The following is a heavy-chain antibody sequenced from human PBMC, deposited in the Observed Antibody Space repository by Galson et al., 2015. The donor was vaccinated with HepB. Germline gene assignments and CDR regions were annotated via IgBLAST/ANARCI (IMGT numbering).Heavy chain of an antibody. CDR1: GYTFTSYY. D-gene: IGHD2-2*01. V-gene: IGHV1-46*03. J-gene: IGHJ6*02. CDR3: AIVVVPAAMPDLSTSVVYYYGMDV. CDR2: INPSGGST. Sequence: SVKVSCKASGYTFTSYYMHWVRQAPGQGLEWMGIINPSGGSTSYAQKFQGRVTMTRDTSTSTVYMELSSLRSEDTAVYYCAIVVVPAAMPDLSTSVVYYYGMDVWGQGTTVTVSS.